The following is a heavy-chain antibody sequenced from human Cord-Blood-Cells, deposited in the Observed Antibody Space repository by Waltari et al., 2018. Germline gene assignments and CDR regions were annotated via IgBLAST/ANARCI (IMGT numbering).Heavy chain of an antibody. CDR3: ARKAATNFDY. CDR1: GYSLSSGYY. Sequence: QVQLQESGPGLVKPSETLSLTCAVSGYSLSSGYYWGWIRQPPGKGLEWIGSIYHSGSTSYNPSLKSRVTIAVDTSKNQFSLKLSSVTAADTAVYYCARKAATNFDYWGQGTLVTVSS. CDR2: IYHSGST. V-gene: IGHV4-38-2*01. D-gene: IGHD5-12*01. J-gene: IGHJ4*02.